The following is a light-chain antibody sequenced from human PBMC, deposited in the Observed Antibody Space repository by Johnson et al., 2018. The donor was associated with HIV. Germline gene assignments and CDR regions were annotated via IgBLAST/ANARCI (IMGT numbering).Light chain of an antibody. V-gene: IGLV1-51*01. Sequence: QSVLTQPPSVSAAPGQKVTISCSGSSSNIGNNYVSWYQQLPGTAPKLLIYDNNKRPSGIPDRFSGSKSGTSATLGITGLPAGDEADYYCGTWDGTLSKVFGTGTKVTVL. J-gene: IGLJ1*01. CDR3: GTWDGTLSKV. CDR1: SSNIGNNY. CDR2: DNN.